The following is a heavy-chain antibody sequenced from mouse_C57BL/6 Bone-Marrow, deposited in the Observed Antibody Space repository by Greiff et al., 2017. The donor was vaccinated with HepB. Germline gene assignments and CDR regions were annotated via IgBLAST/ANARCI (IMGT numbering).Heavy chain of an antibody. CDR3: ARRGLRRDYYAMDY. J-gene: IGHJ4*01. CDR1: GFTFSDYG. Sequence: EVQLMESGGGLVKPGGSLKLSCAASGFTFSDYGMHWVRQAPEKGLEWVAYISSGSSTIYYADTVKGRFTISRDNAKNTLFLQMTSLRSEDTAMYYCARRGLRRDYYAMDYWGQGTSVTVSS. D-gene: IGHD2-4*01. V-gene: IGHV5-17*01. CDR2: ISSGSSTI.